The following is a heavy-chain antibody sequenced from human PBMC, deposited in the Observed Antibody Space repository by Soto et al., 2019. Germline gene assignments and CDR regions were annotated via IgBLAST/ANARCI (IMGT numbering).Heavy chain of an antibody. D-gene: IGHD6-13*01. CDR3: GSVYSSSWYDPSDFDY. Sequence: ASVKVSCKASGYTFTSYDINWVRQATGQGLEWMGWMNPNSGNTCYAQKFQGRVTMTRNTSISTAYMELSSLRYENTAGFYSGSVYSSSWYDPSDFDYWGQGTLVTVSS. V-gene: IGHV1-8*01. CDR1: GYTFTSYD. J-gene: IGHJ4*02. CDR2: MNPNSGNT.